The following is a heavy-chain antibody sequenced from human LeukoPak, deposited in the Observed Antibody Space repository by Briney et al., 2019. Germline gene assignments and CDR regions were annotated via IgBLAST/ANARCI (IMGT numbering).Heavy chain of an antibody. J-gene: IGHJ6*02. CDR3: ARDTDYYDSSGYYYAGYYYGMDV. CDR1: GGSISSYY. D-gene: IGHD3-22*01. Sequence: PSETLSLTCTVSGGSISSYYWSWIRQPAGKGLEWIGRIYTSGSTNYNPSLKSRVTMPVDTSKNQFSLKLSSVTAADTAVYYCARDTDYYDSSGYYYAGYYYGMDVWGQGTTVTVSS. V-gene: IGHV4-4*07. CDR2: IYTSGST.